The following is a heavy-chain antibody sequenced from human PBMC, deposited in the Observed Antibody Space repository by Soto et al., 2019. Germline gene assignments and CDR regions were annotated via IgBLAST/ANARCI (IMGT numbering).Heavy chain of an antibody. CDR3: ARRHMAVAVSPWCDP. D-gene: IGHD3-10*01. V-gene: IGHV2-26*01. CDR2: IDSSGEK. Sequence: QVTLKESGPVLVKPTETLTLRCTVSGLSITDSAMGVRWIRQPPGQPLEWLAHIDSSGEKSYRTFLKSRLAISKDTSKSQIVLTMTNMDPADTATYYCARRHMAVAVSPWCDPWGQGIPVTVSS. J-gene: IGHJ5*02. CDR1: GLSITDSAMG.